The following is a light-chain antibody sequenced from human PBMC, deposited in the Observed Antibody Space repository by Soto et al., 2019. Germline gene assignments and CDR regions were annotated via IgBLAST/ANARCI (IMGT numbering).Light chain of an antibody. V-gene: IGLV2-8*01. CDR2: EVS. J-gene: IGLJ3*02. CDR3: SSYAGSNNLV. Sequence: QSALTQPPSASXSPGQSVTISCTGTSSDVGGYNYVSWYQQHPGKAPKLMIYEVSKRPSGVPDRFSGSKSGNTASLTVSGLQAEDEADYYCSSYAGSNNLVFGGGTKVTVL. CDR1: SSDVGGYNY.